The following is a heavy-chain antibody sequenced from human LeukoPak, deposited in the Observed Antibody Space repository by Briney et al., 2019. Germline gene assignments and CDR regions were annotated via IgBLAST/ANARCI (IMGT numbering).Heavy chain of an antibody. CDR1: GFTFSSYA. CDR2: ISYDGSNK. CDR3: ARGVSTMIVVVIGAFDI. Sequence: PGGSLRLSCAASGFTFSSYAMHWVRQAPGKGLEWVAVISYDGSNKYYADSVKGRFTISRDNSKNTLYLQMNSLRAEDTAVYYCARGVSTMIVVVIGAFDIWGQGTMVTVSS. D-gene: IGHD3-22*01. J-gene: IGHJ3*02. V-gene: IGHV3-30*04.